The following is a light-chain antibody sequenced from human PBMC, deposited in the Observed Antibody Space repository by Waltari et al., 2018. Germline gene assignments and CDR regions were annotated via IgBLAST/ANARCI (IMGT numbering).Light chain of an antibody. J-gene: IGKJ2*01. V-gene: IGKV3-20*01. CDR1: QSVSRNY. CDR2: VAS. CDR3: QQHGSSPYT. Sequence: EVVLTQSPGTLSLSPGERAALSCRASQSVSRNYLAWYQQKPGQPPSLLISVASSRATGIPDRVSGSWSGTDVTLTISRLEPEDFAVYYCQQHGSSPYTFGQGTKLEIK.